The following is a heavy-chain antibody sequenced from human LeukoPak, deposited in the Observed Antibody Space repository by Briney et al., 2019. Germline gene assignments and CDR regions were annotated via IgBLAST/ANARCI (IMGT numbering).Heavy chain of an antibody. CDR1: GGSISSYY. D-gene: IGHD2-2*01. Sequence: PSETLSLTCTVSGGSISSYYWSWIRQPAGKGLEWIGRIYTSGSTNYNPSLKSRVTMSVDTSKNQFSLKLSSVTAADTAVYYCARERTICSSTSCWGHFDYWGQGTLVTVSS. J-gene: IGHJ4*02. V-gene: IGHV4-4*07. CDR3: ARERTICSSTSCWGHFDY. CDR2: IYTSGST.